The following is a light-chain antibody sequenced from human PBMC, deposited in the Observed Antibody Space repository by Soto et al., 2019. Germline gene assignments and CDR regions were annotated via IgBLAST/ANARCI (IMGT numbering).Light chain of an antibody. V-gene: IGKV3-20*01. J-gene: IGKJ2*01. Sequence: EIVLTQSPGTLSLSPGERATLSCRASQSVSSSYLAWYQQKPGQAPSLLIYGASSRATGIPDRFRGSGSGTDFTLTISRLEPEDFAVYYCQQYGSSPPLYTFGQGTKLEIK. CDR3: QQYGSSPPLYT. CDR2: GAS. CDR1: QSVSSSY.